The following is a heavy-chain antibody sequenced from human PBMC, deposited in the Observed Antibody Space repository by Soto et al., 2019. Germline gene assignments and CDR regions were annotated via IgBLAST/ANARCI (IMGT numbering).Heavy chain of an antibody. J-gene: IGHJ4*02. V-gene: IGHV4-59*01. D-gene: IGHD6-19*01. CDR1: GGSISSYY. CDR3: ARERAVAGVFDY. Sequence: QVQLQESGPGPVKPSETLSLTCIVSGGSISSYYWNWIRQPPGRGLEWIGYIHYSGSTNYNPSLKSRVTVSVDTSKNQFSLKLSSVTAADTAVYYCARERAVAGVFDYWGQGILVTVSS. CDR2: IHYSGST.